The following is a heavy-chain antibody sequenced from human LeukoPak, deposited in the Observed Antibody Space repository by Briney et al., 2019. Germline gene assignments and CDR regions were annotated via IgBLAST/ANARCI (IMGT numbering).Heavy chain of an antibody. V-gene: IGHV1-18*01. CDR1: GYTFTSYG. D-gene: IGHD6-13*01. CDR2: ISAYNGNT. CDR3: ARAGIAAAEDYYYYGMDV. Sequence: EASVKVSCKASGYTFTSYGIRWVRQAPGQGLEWMGRISAYNGNTNYAQKLQGRVTMTTDTSTSTAYMELRSLRSDDTAVYYCARAGIAAAEDYYYYGMDVWGQGTTVTVSS. J-gene: IGHJ6*02.